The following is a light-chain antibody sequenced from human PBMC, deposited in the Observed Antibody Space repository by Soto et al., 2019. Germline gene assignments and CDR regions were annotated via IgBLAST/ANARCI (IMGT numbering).Light chain of an antibody. CDR3: QQYGSLLT. CDR2: GAS. Sequence: EIVLTQSPGTLSLSPGERATLSCRASQSVSSSYLAWYQQKPGQAPRLLIYGASSRANGIPDRFSGSGSGTDFTLTISRLEPEAFAVYYCQQYGSLLTFGGGTKVEIK. CDR1: QSVSSSY. J-gene: IGKJ4*01. V-gene: IGKV3-20*01.